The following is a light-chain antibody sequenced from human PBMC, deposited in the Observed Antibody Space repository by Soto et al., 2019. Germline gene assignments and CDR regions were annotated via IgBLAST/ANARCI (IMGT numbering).Light chain of an antibody. CDR1: STDIGAYNY. V-gene: IGLV2-14*01. CDR2: EVT. CDR3: NSYTTLSNRV. J-gene: IGLJ1*01. Sequence: QSALTQPASVSGSPGQSITISCTGTSTDIGAYNYVSWYQQHPGKAPKLLIYEVTNRPSGVSNRFSGSKPGNTASLTISGLQAEDEANYYCNSYTTLSNRVFGTGTKVT.